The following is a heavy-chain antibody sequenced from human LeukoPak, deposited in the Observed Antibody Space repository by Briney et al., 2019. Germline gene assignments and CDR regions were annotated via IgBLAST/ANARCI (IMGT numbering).Heavy chain of an antibody. Sequence: ASVKVSCKASGYTFTSYYMHWVRQAPGQGLEWMGIINPSGGSTSYAQKFQGRVTMTRDTSTSTVYMELSSLRSEDTAVYYCARFAMHRRLTVAGQFGLDYWGQGTLVTVSS. J-gene: IGHJ4*02. CDR2: INPSGGST. CDR1: GYTFTSYY. D-gene: IGHD6-19*01. CDR3: ARFAMHRRLTVAGQFGLDY. V-gene: IGHV1-46*01.